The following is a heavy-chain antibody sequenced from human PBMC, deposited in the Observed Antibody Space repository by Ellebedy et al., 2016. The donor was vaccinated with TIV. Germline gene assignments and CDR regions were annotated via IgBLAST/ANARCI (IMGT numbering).Heavy chain of an antibody. CDR3: ARDCYYDSSGYVN. CDR2: IKQDGSEK. D-gene: IGHD3-22*01. V-gene: IGHV3-7*01. Sequence: GGSLRLXXAASGFTFSSYWMSWVRQAPGKGLEWVANIKQDGSEKYYVDSVKGRFTISRDNAKNSLYLQMNSLRAEDTAVYYCARDCYYDSSGYVNWGQGTLVTVSS. J-gene: IGHJ4*02. CDR1: GFTFSSYW.